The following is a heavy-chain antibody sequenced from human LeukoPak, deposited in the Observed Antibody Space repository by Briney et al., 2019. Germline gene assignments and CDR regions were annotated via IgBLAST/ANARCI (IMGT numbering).Heavy chain of an antibody. Sequence: SGGSLRLSCAASGFTFSSYWMSWVRQAPGKGLEWVANIKQDGSEKYYVDSVKGRFTISRDNAKNSLYLQMNSLRAEDTAVYYCAGKDSNYYFDYWGQGTLVTVSS. CDR3: AGKDSNYYFDY. CDR1: GFTFSSYW. V-gene: IGHV3-7*01. J-gene: IGHJ4*02. CDR2: IKQDGSEK. D-gene: IGHD4-11*01.